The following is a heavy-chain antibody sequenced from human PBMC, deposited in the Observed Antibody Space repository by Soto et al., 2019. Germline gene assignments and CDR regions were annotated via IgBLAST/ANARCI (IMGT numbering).Heavy chain of an antibody. CDR3: ASLIDP. J-gene: IGHJ5*02. V-gene: IGHV3-30-3*01. Sequence: QVQLVESGGGVVQPGRSLRLSCAASGFTFSSYAMHWVRQAPGKGLEWVAVISYDGSNKYYADSVKGRFTISRYNSKNTLYLQMTSLRAEDTDVYYCASLIDPWGQGTLVTVSS. CDR1: GFTFSSYA. CDR2: ISYDGSNK.